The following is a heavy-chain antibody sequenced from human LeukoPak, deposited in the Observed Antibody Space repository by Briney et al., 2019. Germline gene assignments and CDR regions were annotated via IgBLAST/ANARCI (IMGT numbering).Heavy chain of an antibody. D-gene: IGHD1-26*01. CDR2: IRSKANSYAT. J-gene: IGHJ4*02. CDR3: TRHVVGAGVDY. CDR1: GFTFSGSA. V-gene: IGHV3-73*01. Sequence: GGSLRLSCAASGFTFSGSAMHWVRQASGKGLEWVGRIRSKANSYATAYAASVKGRFTISRDDSKNTAYLQMNSLKTEDTAVYYCTRHVVGAGVDYWGQGTLVTVSS.